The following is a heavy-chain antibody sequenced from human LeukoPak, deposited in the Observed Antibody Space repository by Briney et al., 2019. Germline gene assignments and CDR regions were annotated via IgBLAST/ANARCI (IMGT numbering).Heavy chain of an antibody. D-gene: IGHD2-2*01. CDR1: GGTFSSYA. V-gene: IGHV1-69*13. Sequence: SVKVSCKASGGTFSSYAISWVRQAPGQGLEWMGGIIPIFGTANYAQKFQGRVTITADESTSTGYMELSSLRSEDTAVYYCAGELLGYSSSTSCYASVALDPRGQGTLVTVSS. J-gene: IGHJ5*02. CDR3: AGELLGYSSSTSCYASVALDP. CDR2: IIPIFGTA.